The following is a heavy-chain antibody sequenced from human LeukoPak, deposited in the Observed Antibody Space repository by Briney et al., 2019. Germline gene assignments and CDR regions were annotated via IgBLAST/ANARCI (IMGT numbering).Heavy chain of an antibody. D-gene: IGHD1-26*01. CDR2: IYSGGST. J-gene: IGHJ4*02. CDR3: AKSTVSGSYPFDY. V-gene: IGHV3-53*01. Sequence: AGGSLRLSCAASGFTVSSNYMSWVRQAPGKGLEWVSVIYSGGSTYYADSVKGRFTISRDNSKNTLYLQMNSLRAEDTAVYYCAKSTVSGSYPFDYWGQGTLVTVSS. CDR1: GFTVSSNY.